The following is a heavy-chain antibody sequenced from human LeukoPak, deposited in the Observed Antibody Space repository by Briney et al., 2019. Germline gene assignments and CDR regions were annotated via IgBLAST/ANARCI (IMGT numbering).Heavy chain of an antibody. CDR3: ARVSVRPDTGVDY. Sequence: SQTLSLTCTVSGGSISSGGYYWSWIRQHPGKGLEWIGYIYYSGSTYYNPSLKSRVTISVDTSKNQFSLKLSSVTAADTAVYYCARVSVRPDTGVDYWGQGTLVTVSS. V-gene: IGHV4-31*03. J-gene: IGHJ4*02. CDR1: GGSISSGGYY. D-gene: IGHD7-27*01. CDR2: IYYSGST.